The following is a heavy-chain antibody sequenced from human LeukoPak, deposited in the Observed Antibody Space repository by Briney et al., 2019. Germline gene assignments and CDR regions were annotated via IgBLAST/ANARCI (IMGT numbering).Heavy chain of an antibody. J-gene: IGHJ4*02. D-gene: IGHD5-24*01. CDR1: GFTFSNYW. CDR2: IWYDGSNK. CDR3: ARDGPERLFDY. V-gene: IGHV3-33*08. Sequence: PGGSLRLSCTASGFTFSNYWMSWVRQAPGKGLEWVAVIWYDGSNKYCADSVKGRFTISRDNSKNTLYLQMNSLRAEDTAVYYCARDGPERLFDYWGQGTLVTVSS.